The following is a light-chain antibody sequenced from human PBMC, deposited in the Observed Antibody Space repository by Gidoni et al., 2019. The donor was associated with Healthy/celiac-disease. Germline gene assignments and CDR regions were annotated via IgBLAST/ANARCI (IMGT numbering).Light chain of an antibody. CDR1: QSVSRSY. CDR3: QQYGSSPWT. V-gene: IGKV3-20*01. Sequence: IVLTQSPGTLSLSPGERATLSCRASQSVSRSYLAWYQQKPGQAPRILIYGASSRATGIPHRFRGSGSGTDFTLTISRLEPEDFAVYYCQQYGSSPWTFGQGTKVEIK. J-gene: IGKJ1*01. CDR2: GAS.